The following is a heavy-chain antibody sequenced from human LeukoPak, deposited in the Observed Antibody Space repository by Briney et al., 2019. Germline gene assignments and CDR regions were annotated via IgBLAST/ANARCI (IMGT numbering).Heavy chain of an antibody. CDR3: AKNFGVVIEGYYYYGMDV. J-gene: IGHJ6*02. CDR1: GGTFSSYA. D-gene: IGHD3-3*01. CDR2: IIPIFGTA. Sequence: SVKVSCKASGGTFSSYAISWVRQAPGQGIEWMGGIIPIFGTANYAQKFQGRVTITADESTSTAYMELSSLRSEDTAVYYCAKNFGVVIEGYYYYGMDVWGQGTTVTVSS. V-gene: IGHV1-69*13.